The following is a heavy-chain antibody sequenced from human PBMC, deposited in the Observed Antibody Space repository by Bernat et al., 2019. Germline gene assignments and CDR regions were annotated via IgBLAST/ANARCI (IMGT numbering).Heavy chain of an antibody. CDR2: IRYDGSNK. Sequence: QVQLVESGGGVVQPGGSLRLSCAASGFTFSSYGMHWVRQAPGKGLEWVAFIRYDGSNKYYADSVKGRFTISRDNSKNTLYLQMNSLRAEDTAVHYCAKVHDLGSGRNPGDAFDIWGQGTMVTVSS. CDR3: AKVHDLGSGRNPGDAFDI. CDR1: GFTFSSYG. V-gene: IGHV3-30*02. J-gene: IGHJ3*02. D-gene: IGHD3-10*01.